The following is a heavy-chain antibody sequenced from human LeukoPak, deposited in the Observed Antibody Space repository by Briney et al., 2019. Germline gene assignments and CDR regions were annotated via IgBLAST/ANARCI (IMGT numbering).Heavy chain of an antibody. CDR1: GYTFTSYY. V-gene: IGHV1-46*01. J-gene: IGHJ5*02. D-gene: IGHD3-22*01. Sequence: ASVKVSCKASGYTFTSYYMHWVRQAPGQGLEWMGIINPRGGSTSYAQKFQGRVTMTRDMSTSTVYMELSSLRSEDTAVYYCARSVDSSGKRHWFDPWGQGTLVTVSS. CDR2: INPRGGST. CDR3: ARSVDSSGKRHWFDP.